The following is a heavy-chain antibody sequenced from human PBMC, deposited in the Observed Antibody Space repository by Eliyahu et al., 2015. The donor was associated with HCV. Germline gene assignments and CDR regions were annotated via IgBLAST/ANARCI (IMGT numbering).Heavy chain of an antibody. CDR2: IYSGGST. V-gene: IGHV3-53*01. CDR1: GFTVSXXY. D-gene: IGHD2-15*01. CDR3: ARRDSRGAFDI. Sequence: EVQLVESGGGLIQPGGSLRLSCAASGFTVSXXYMSWVRQXPGKGLEWVSVIYSGGSTXYADSVKGRFTISRDNSKNTLYLQMNSLRAEDTAVYYCARRDSRGAFDIWGQGTMVTVSS. J-gene: IGHJ3*02.